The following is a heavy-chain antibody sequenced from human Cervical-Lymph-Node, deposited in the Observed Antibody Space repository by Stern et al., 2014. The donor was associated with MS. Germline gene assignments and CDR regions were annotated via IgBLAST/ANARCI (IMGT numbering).Heavy chain of an antibody. J-gene: IGHJ4*02. CDR2: IVHSGST. V-gene: IGHV4-30-2*01. CDR3: ARIFGGNFDN. Sequence: QVQLVQSGSGLVKPSQTLSLTCAVSGGSISSGDYSWSWIRQPPGKSLEWIGYIVHSGSTYYNPSLKSRVSISVDRSKNQFSLKLSSVTAADPAMYYCARIFGGNFDNWGQGTLVTVSS. D-gene: IGHD4-23*01. CDR1: GGSISSGDYS.